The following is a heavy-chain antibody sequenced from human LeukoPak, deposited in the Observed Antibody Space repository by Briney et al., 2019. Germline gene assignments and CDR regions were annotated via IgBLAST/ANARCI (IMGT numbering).Heavy chain of an antibody. CDR2: INHSGST. Sequence: PSETLSLTCAVYGGSFSGYYWSWIRQPPGKGLELIGEINHSGSTNYNPPLKSRVTISVDTSKNQFSLKLSSVTAADTAVYYCARPYCSSTSCYDWDDYWGQGTLVTVSS. V-gene: IGHV4-34*01. CDR3: ARPYCSSTSCYDWDDY. D-gene: IGHD2-2*01. J-gene: IGHJ4*02. CDR1: GGSFSGYY.